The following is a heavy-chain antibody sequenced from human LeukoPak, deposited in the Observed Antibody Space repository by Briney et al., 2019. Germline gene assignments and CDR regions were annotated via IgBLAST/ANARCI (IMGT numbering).Heavy chain of an antibody. CDR2: IHYSGNS. CDR1: GYSISRGYY. CDR3: ARRDWSAYQLDF. V-gene: IGHV4-38-2*02. Sequence: SETLSLTCNVSGYSISRGYYWGWIRQPPGRGLEWIGSIHYSGNSHYNPSLKTRVSISVDTSKNQLSLKLTSVTAADTAVYFRARRDWSAYQLDFWGRGILVVASS. D-gene: IGHD3-3*01. J-gene: IGHJ4*02.